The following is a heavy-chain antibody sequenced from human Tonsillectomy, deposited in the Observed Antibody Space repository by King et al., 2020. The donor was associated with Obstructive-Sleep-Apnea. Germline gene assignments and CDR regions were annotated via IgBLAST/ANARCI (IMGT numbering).Heavy chain of an antibody. CDR1: GGSISSGGYY. Sequence: VQLQESGPRLVKPSQTLSLTCTVSGGSISSGGYYWSWIRQHPGQGLEWIGYIYYSGSTYYNPSLQSRVTISVDTSKNQFSLKLTSVTAADTAVYYCARVPIVTGNYFDYWGQGTLVTVSS. V-gene: IGHV4-31*03. CDR3: ARVPIVTGNYFDY. J-gene: IGHJ4*02. CDR2: IYYSGST. D-gene: IGHD2-21*02.